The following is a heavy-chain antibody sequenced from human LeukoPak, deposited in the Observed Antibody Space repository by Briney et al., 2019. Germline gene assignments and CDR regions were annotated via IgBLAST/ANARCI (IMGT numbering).Heavy chain of an antibody. CDR1: GFTFSNAW. Sequence: GGSLRLSCAASGFTFSNAWMSWVRQAPGKGLEWVGRIKSKTDGGTTDYAAPVKGRFTISRDNAKNSLYLQMNSLRAEDTAVYYCARDVQERGSVFDYWGQGTLVTVSS. V-gene: IGHV3-15*01. CDR2: IKSKTDGGTT. D-gene: IGHD1-26*01. CDR3: ARDVQERGSVFDY. J-gene: IGHJ4*02.